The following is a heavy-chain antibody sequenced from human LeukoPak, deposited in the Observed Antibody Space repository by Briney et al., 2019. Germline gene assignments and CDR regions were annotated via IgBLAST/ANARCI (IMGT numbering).Heavy chain of an antibody. CDR1: GGSISSDY. CDR3: ARVGRGRASTGFDY. CDR2: LYIGGSS. V-gene: IGHV4-4*07. Sequence: SETLSLTCTVSGGSISSDYWSWIRQPAGQGLEWIGRLYIGGSSNSNPALKSRVTMSVATSKNQFSLKLNSVTAADTAVYYCARVGRGRASTGFDYWGQGTLVTVSS. J-gene: IGHJ4*02. D-gene: IGHD3-10*01.